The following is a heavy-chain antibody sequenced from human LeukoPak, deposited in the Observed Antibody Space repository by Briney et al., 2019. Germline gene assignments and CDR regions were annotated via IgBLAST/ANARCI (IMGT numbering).Heavy chain of an antibody. Sequence: GGSLRLSCAASGFTFSNYGMHWVRQAPGKGLEWVAFIRYDGSNKYYADSVKGRFTISRDNSKNTLYLQMNSLRAEGTAVYYCARVVSRESETSFDYWGQGTLVTVSS. D-gene: IGHD2-15*01. CDR2: IRYDGSNK. CDR1: GFTFSNYG. J-gene: IGHJ4*02. V-gene: IGHV3-30*02. CDR3: ARVVSRESETSFDY.